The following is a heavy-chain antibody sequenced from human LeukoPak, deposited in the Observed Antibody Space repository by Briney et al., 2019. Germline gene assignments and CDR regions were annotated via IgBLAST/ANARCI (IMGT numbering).Heavy chain of an antibody. CDR2: ISAYNGNT. D-gene: IGHD3-3*01. CDR3: ARVGPRFLEWSLDY. J-gene: IGHJ4*02. CDR1: GYTFTIYG. V-gene: IGHV1-18*01. Sequence: ASVKVSCKASGYTFTIYGISWVRQAPGQGLEWTGWISAYNGNTNYAQKPQGRVTMTTDTSTSTAYMELRSLRSDDTAVYYCARVGPRFLEWSLDYWGQGTLVTVSS.